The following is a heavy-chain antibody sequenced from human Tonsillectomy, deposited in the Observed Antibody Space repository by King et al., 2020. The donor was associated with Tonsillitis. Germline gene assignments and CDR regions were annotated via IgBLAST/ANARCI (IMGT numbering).Heavy chain of an antibody. CDR1: GYTFSSYG. CDR2: ISGYNDNT. CDR3: ARGGKRGSSYYMDV. D-gene: IGHD4-23*01. V-gene: IGHV1-18*01. J-gene: IGHJ6*03. Sequence: VQLVESGAEVKKPGASVNVSCKASGYTFSSYGISWVRQAPGQGLEWMGWISGYNDNTNYAQKLLGRVTMTTDTSTSTAYMELRSLRSDDTAVYYCARGGKRGSSYYMDVWGKGTTVTVSS.